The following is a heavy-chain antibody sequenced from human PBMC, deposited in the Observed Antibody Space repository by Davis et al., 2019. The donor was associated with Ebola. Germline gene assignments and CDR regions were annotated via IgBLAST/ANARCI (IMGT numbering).Heavy chain of an antibody. CDR2: IIPILGIA. D-gene: IGHD2-2*02. Sequence: SVKVSCKASGYTFTGYYMHWVRQAPGQGLEWMGGIIPILGIANYAQKFQGRVTITADESTSTAYMELSSLRSEDTAVYYCARDRPPYCSSTSCYISPYYYYYMDVWGKGTTVTVSS. J-gene: IGHJ6*03. CDR1: GYTFTGYY. CDR3: ARDRPPYCSSTSCYISPYYYYYMDV. V-gene: IGHV1-69*10.